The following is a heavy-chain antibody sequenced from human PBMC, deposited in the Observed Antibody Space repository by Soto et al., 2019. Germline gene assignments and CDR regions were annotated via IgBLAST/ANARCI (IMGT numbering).Heavy chain of an antibody. CDR2: INPSSSHI. J-gene: IGHJ3*01. V-gene: IGHV3-21*01. D-gene: IGHD2-15*01. CDR3: ARGYCGGGGCYLRRDAIDV. Sequence: EVQLVESGGGLVMPGGSLRLSCAASGFTFSTYHMNWVRQAPGKGLEWVSSINPSSSHIYYADSVRGRLTISRDNSKNSIDLQMNSLRTEDAAVYYCARGYCGGGGCYLRRDAIDVWGQGTMVTVSS. CDR1: GFTFSTYH.